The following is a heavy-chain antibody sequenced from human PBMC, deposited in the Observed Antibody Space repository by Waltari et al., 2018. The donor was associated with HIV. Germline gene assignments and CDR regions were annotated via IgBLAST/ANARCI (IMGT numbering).Heavy chain of an antibody. CDR2: IIPLSATP. V-gene: IGHV1-69*01. Sequence: QVQLVQSGAEVKKHGSSVKVYCKAAGGTFSSSAISWVRQAPGQGLEWMGGIIPLSATPNYAQKFQDRVTITADESTSIAYMELSSLRSEDTAVYYCASVSGTWYYFAYWGQGTLVTVSS. CDR3: ASVSGTWYYFAY. CDR1: GGTFSSSA. J-gene: IGHJ4*02. D-gene: IGHD1-26*01.